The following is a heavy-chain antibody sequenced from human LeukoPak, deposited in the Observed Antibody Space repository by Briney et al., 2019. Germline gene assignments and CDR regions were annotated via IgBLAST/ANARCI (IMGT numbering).Heavy chain of an antibody. V-gene: IGHV4-39*01. J-gene: IGHJ4*02. D-gene: IGHD2-2*01. CDR3: ARWRTRYFDY. CDR1: GGSISSSSYY. CDR2: IFYSGST. Sequence: PSETLSLTCTVSGGSISSSSYYWGWIRQPPGKGLEWIGSIFYSGSTYYNPSLKSRVTISVDTSKNQFSLKLSSVTAADTAVYYCARWRTRYFDYWGQGTLVTVSS.